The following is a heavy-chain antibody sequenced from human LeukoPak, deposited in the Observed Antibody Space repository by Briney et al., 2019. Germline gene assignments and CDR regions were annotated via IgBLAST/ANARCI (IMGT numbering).Heavy chain of an antibody. CDR3: ARIRAMDGGVPAYYFDY. Sequence: PGGSLRLSCAASGFAFGNYWINWVRQAPGKGLVWISRVHSDGSITNYADSVKGRFSISRDSAKNTLYLQMSSLRSEDTAVYYCARIRAMDGGVPAYYFDYWGQGTLVTVSS. CDR2: VHSDGSIT. D-gene: IGHD3-10*01. J-gene: IGHJ4*02. CDR1: GFAFGNYW. V-gene: IGHV3-74*01.